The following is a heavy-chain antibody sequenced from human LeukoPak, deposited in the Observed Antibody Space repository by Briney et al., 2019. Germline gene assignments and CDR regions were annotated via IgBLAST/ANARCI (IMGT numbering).Heavy chain of an antibody. CDR1: GYTLTKLS. D-gene: IGHD5-12*01. J-gene: IGHJ3*02. V-gene: IGHV1-24*01. CDR3: ATWRLRGAFDI. CDR2: FDPEDGET. Sequence: ASVKVSCKVSGYTLTKLSMHCLRQAPGRGLEWMGGFDPEDGETIYAQKFQGRVTMTEDTSTDTAYMELSSLRSGDTAVYYCATWRLRGAFDIWGQGTMVTVSS.